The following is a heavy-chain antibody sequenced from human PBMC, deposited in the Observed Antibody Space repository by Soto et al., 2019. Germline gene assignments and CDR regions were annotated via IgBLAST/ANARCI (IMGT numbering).Heavy chain of an antibody. D-gene: IGHD6-19*01. J-gene: IGHJ3*02. CDR3: ARSIGLAGQEGDAFDI. Sequence: GASVKVSCKASGYTFTSYYMHWVRQAPGQGLEWMGIINPSGGSTSYAQKFQGRVTMTRDTSTSTVYMELSSLRSEDTAVYYCARSIGLAGQEGDAFDIWGQGTMVTVSS. CDR2: INPSGGST. V-gene: IGHV1-46*01. CDR1: GYTFTSYY.